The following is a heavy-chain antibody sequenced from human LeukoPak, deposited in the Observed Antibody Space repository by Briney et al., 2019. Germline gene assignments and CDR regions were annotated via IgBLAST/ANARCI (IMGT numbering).Heavy chain of an antibody. CDR1: GFTVSSNY. CDR3: ARDLSGSYYGAFDI. Sequence: GGSLRLSCAASGFTVSSNYMSWVRQAPGKGLEWVSVIYSGGSTYYADSVKGRFTISRDSSKNTLYLQMNSLRAEDTAVYHCARDLSGSYYGAFDIWGQGTMVTVSS. D-gene: IGHD1-26*01. CDR2: IYSGGST. J-gene: IGHJ3*02. V-gene: IGHV3-66*02.